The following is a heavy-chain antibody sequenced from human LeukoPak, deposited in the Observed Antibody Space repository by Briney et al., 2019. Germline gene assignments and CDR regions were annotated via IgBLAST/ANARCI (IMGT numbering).Heavy chain of an antibody. J-gene: IGHJ3*02. V-gene: IGHV1-2*02. CDR1: GYTFTDYY. CDR3: ARAGVWDYSDSSGYHNAAFDI. CDR2: INPSSGGT. Sequence: EASVKDSCKASGYTFTDYYMHWGRQAPGQGLEWMGWINPSSGGTNYAQKFQGRVTVTRDTSISTAYMDLSRLRSDDTAVYYCARAGVWDYSDSSGYHNAAFDIWGQGTMVTVSS. D-gene: IGHD3-22*01.